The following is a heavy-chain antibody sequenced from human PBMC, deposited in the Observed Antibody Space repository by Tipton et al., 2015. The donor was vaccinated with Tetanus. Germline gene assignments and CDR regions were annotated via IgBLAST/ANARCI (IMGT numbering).Heavy chain of an antibody. CDR3: AKDGGDAIVVVTRHWYFDL. D-gene: IGHD2-21*02. CDR2: ISGSGGST. J-gene: IGHJ2*01. V-gene: IGHV3-23*01. CDR1: GFTFSSYA. Sequence: SGFTFSSYAMSWVRQAPGKGLEWISAISGSGGSTYYADSVKGRFTISRDNSKNTLYLQMNSLRAEDTAVYYCAKDGGDAIVVVTRHWYFDLWGRGTLVTVSS.